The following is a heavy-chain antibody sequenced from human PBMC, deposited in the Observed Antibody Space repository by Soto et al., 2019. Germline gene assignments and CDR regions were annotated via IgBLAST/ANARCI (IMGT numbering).Heavy chain of an antibody. V-gene: IGHV3-11*05. CDR1: GFTFSDYY. J-gene: IGHJ4*02. CDR3: ARENGGSSYD. Sequence: QVQLVESGGGLVKPGGSLSLSCAASGFTFSDYYMNWLRQAPGKGLEWVSHISSSSTYTDYTDSVKGRFTISRDNAKNSLYLQMNSLRTEDTAGYYCARENGGSSYDWGQGTMVTVSS. D-gene: IGHD6-6*01. CDR2: ISSSSTYT.